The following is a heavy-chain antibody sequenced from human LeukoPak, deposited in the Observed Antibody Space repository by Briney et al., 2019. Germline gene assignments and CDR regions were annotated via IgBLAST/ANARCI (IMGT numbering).Heavy chain of an antibody. CDR1: GYTFTSYG. V-gene: IGHV1-18*01. D-gene: IGHD3-9*01. CDR2: ISAYNGNT. J-gene: IGHJ5*02. CDR3: ARDYRYDILTGYYSGGGPFDP. Sequence: ASVKVSCKASGYTFTSYGISWVRQAPGQGPEWMGWISAYNGNTNYAQKLQGRVTMTTDTSTSTAYMELRSLRSDDTAVYYCARDYRYDILTGYYSGGGPFDPWGQGTLVTVSS.